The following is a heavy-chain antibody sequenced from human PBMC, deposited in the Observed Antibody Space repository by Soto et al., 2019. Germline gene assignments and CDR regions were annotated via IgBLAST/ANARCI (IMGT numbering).Heavy chain of an antibody. Sequence: QVQLVQSGAEVRKPGSAVRVSCKASGGTFNMYAMNWVRQATGQGLEWMAGIIPIFDTPRYSQQFQGRVTITVDESTSTAYMELSSLRSEDTAIYYCARSIGSGGVIRGFDYWGQGTLVTVAS. D-gene: IGHD3-16*02. CDR3: ARSIGSGGVIRGFDY. CDR2: IIPIFDTP. V-gene: IGHV1-69*01. J-gene: IGHJ4*02. CDR1: GGTFNMYA.